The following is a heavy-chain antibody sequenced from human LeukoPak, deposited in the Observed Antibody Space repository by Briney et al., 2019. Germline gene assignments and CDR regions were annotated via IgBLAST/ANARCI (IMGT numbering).Heavy chain of an antibody. CDR3: ARDDYGGNSAAFDI. J-gene: IGHJ3*02. CDR2: IYYSGSN. Sequence: SDTLSLPCTVSGGPNSRYYWSWIRQPPGKGLEWIGYIYYSGSNNHNPSLKSRVTISVDTSKNQFSLKLSSVTAADTAVYYCARDDYGGNSAAFDIWGQGTMVTVSS. D-gene: IGHD4-23*01. CDR1: GGPNSRYY. V-gene: IGHV4-59*01.